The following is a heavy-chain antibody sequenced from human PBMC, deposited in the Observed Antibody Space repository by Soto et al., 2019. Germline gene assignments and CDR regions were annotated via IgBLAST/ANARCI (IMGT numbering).Heavy chain of an antibody. CDR2: ISAYNGNT. J-gene: IGHJ6*02. Sequence: QVQLVQSGAEVKKPGASVKVSCKASGYTFTSYGISWVRQAPGQGLEWMGWISAYNGNTNYAQKLQGRVTMTTDTSTSTDYMELRSLRSDDTAVYYCASAEPRYCSGGSCYYYYGMDVWGQGTTVTVSS. D-gene: IGHD2-15*01. CDR1: GYTFTSYG. V-gene: IGHV1-18*01. CDR3: ASAEPRYCSGGSCYYYYGMDV.